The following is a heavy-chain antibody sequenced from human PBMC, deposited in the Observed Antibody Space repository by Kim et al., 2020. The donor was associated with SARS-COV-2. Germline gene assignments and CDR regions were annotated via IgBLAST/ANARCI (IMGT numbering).Heavy chain of an antibody. Sequence: GGSLRLSCAASGFTFSSYGMHWVRQAPGKGLEWVAVIWYDGSNKYYADSVKGRFTISRDNSKNTLYLQMNSLRAEDTAVYYCARDQAMKDIVVVPAADYWGQGTLVTVSS. CDR3: ARDQAMKDIVVVPAADY. J-gene: IGHJ4*02. D-gene: IGHD2-2*01. CDR1: GFTFSSYG. V-gene: IGHV3-33*01. CDR2: IWYDGSNK.